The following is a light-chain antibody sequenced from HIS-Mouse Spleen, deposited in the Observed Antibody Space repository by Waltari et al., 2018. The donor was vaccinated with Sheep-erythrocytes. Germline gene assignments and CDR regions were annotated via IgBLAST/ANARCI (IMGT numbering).Light chain of an antibody. CDR1: SSDVGWYNY. CDR2: DVS. J-gene: IGLJ3*02. Sequence: QSALTQPASVSGSPGQSTTISCTGTSSDVGWYNYVPRYQQHPGKAPKLMIYDVSNRPSGVSNRFSGSKSGNTASLTISGLQAEDEADYYCSSYTSSSTRVFGGGTKLTVL. CDR3: SSYTSSSTRV. V-gene: IGLV2-14*03.